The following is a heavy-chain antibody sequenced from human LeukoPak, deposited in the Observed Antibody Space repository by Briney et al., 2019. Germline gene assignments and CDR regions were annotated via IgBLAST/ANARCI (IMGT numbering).Heavy chain of an antibody. Sequence: PSETLSLTCTVSGGSISSGSYYWSWIRQPPGKGLEWIGYIYYSGSTYYNPSLKSRVTISVDTSKNQFSLKLSSVTAADTAVYYCARVWLVPAADAFDIWGQGTMVTVSS. D-gene: IGHD2-2*01. CDR1: GGSISSGSYY. V-gene: IGHV4-30-4*08. CDR3: ARVWLVPAADAFDI. J-gene: IGHJ3*02. CDR2: IYYSGST.